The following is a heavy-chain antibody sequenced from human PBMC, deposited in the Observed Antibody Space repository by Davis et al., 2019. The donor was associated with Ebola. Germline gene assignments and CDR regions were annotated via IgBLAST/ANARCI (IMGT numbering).Heavy chain of an antibody. V-gene: IGHV3-23*01. CDR1: GFNFNGYS. Sequence: GESLKISCVASGFNFNGYSMSWVRQAPGKGLEWVSTISRAGESTYYGDSVRGRFTISRDNSMNTVYVQMYSLRADDTAVYYCAKGGFYLYMDVWGKGTTVTVSS. J-gene: IGHJ6*03. D-gene: IGHD3-16*02. CDR3: AKGGFYLYMDV. CDR2: ISRAGEST.